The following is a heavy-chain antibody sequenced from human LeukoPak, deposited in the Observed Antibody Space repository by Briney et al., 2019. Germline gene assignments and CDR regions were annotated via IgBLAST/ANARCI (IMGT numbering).Heavy chain of an antibody. Sequence: PPGGSLRLSCAASGFTFSSDAMSWVRQAPGKELEWVSGISGSGGSTYYADSVKGRFTISRDNAKNSLYLQMNSLRAEDTALYYYAKDLPTYYYGSSGLGPFDYWGQGTLVTVSS. CDR1: GFTFSSDA. CDR2: ISGSGGST. D-gene: IGHD3-22*01. V-gene: IGHV3-23*01. CDR3: AKDLPTYYYGSSGLGPFDY. J-gene: IGHJ4*02.